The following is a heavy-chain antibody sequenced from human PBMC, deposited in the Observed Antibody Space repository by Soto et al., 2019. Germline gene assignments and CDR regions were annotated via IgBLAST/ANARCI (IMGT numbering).Heavy chain of an antibody. D-gene: IGHD2-2*01. CDR3: VRTSLPTDTYLARPFDY. V-gene: IGHV4-39*01. Sequence: PSETLSLTCTVSSASISSSSYTWGWIRQPPGKGLEWIGSIYYSGTTYYNPSLNSRVTVSVDTSKNQFSLKVTSVTAADTAVYYCVRTSLPTDTYLARPFDYWGQGTLVTVSS. CDR2: IYYSGTT. J-gene: IGHJ4*02. CDR1: SASISSSSYT.